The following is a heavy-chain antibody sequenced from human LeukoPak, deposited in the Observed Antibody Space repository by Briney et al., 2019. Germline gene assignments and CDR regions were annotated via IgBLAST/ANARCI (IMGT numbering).Heavy chain of an antibody. D-gene: IGHD6-19*01. CDR2: IYYSGNT. CDR1: GVSISSSNSY. CDR3: ARDLGSGWTRRDAFDI. J-gene: IGHJ3*02. V-gene: IGHV4-39*02. Sequence: SETLSLTCTVSGVSISSSNSYWGWIRQPPGKGLEWIGSIYYSGNTYYNASLKSQVSISIDTSENQFSLKLTSVTAADTAVYYCARDLGSGWTRRDAFDIWGQGTMVTVSS.